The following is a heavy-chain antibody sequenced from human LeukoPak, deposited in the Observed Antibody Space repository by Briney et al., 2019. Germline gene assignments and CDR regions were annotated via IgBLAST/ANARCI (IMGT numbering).Heavy chain of an antibody. D-gene: IGHD3-10*01. CDR2: INHNGST. Sequence: SETLSLTCAVYGGSFSGYYWSWTRQPPGKGLEWIGEINHNGSTNYNPSLKSRVTISVDTSKNQFSLKLSSVTAADTAVYYCARLLSYYGSGSHGDYWGQGTLVTVSS. J-gene: IGHJ4*02. CDR1: GGSFSGYY. CDR3: ARLLSYYGSGSHGDY. V-gene: IGHV4-34*01.